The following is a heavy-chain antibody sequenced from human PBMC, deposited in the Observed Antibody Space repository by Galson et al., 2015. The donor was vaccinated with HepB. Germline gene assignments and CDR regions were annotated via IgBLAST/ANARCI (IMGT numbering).Heavy chain of an antibody. CDR1: GYTFTTYS. D-gene: IGHD6-13*01. Sequence: SVKVSCKASGYTFTTYSIHWVRQAPGHRLEWMGSINTGNGDTKFSQNFQGRITMTTDTPTSTVYMELRSLRSDDTAVYFCARDIRLPLLKAAERFDPWGQGTLVTVSS. CDR2: INTGNGDT. CDR3: ARDIRLPLLKAAERFDP. V-gene: IGHV1-3*04. J-gene: IGHJ5*02.